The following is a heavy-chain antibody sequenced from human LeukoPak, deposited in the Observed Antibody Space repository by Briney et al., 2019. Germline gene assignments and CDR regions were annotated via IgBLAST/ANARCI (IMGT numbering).Heavy chain of an antibody. J-gene: IGHJ5*02. D-gene: IGHD2-2*01. V-gene: IGHV1-69*05. CDR2: IIPIFGTA. CDR3: ARDSGYCSSTSCSDPNWFDP. Sequence: SVKVSCKASGGTFSSYAISWVRQAPGQGLEWMGGIIPIFGTANYAQKFQGRVTITTDESTSTAYMELSSLRCEDTAVYYCARDSGYCSSTSCSDPNWFDPWGQGTLVTVSS. CDR1: GGTFSSYA.